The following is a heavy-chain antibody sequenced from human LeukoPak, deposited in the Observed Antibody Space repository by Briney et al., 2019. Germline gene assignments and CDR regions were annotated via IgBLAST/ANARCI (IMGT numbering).Heavy chain of an antibody. J-gene: IGHJ6*03. Sequence: SETLSLTCTVSGGSISSYYWSWIRQPAGKGLEWIGRIYTSGSTNYNPSLKSRVTISVDTSKNQFSLELSSVTAADTAVYYCARDPGGYSYGLYYYYYMDVWGKGTTVTVSS. CDR2: IYTSGST. CDR1: GGSISSYY. CDR3: ARDPGGYSYGLYYYYYMDV. V-gene: IGHV4-4*07. D-gene: IGHD5-18*01.